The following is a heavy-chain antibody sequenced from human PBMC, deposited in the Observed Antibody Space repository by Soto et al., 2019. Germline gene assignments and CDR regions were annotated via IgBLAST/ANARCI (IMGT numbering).Heavy chain of an antibody. CDR2: TYYRSKWYS. J-gene: IGHJ6*02. CDR3: ARIHSSSSSDMDV. V-gene: IGHV6-1*01. D-gene: IGHD6-6*01. CDR1: GDSVSSNSAA. Sequence: SQTLSLTCAISGDSVSSNSAALNLIMQSPSRGLEWLGRTYYRSKWYSHYAVSVKSRITINPDTSKNQFSLQLNSVTPEDTAVYYCARIHSSSSSDMDVWGQGTTVTVSS.